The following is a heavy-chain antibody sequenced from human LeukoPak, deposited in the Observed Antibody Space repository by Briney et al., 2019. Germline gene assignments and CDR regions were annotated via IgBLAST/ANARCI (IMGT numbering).Heavy chain of an antibody. CDR2: INSDGSST. J-gene: IGHJ4*02. Sequence: GGSLRLSCAASGFTFSSYWMHWVRQAPGKGLVWVSRINSDGSSTSYADSVKGRFTISRDNAKNTLYLQMNSLRAEDTAVYYCARARNGYDFWSGYPFDYWGQGTLVTVSS. V-gene: IGHV3-74*01. CDR3: ARARNGYDFWSGYPFDY. D-gene: IGHD3-3*01. CDR1: GFTFSSYW.